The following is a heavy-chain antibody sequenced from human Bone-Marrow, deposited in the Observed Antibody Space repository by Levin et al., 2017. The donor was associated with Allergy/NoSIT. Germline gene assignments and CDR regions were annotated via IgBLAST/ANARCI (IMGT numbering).Heavy chain of an antibody. CDR3: ARYEGPTVTHGC. Sequence: MSSETLSLTCTVSGASLSSGDNYWSWIRQPPGKGLEWFGYISHRGRTYYNPSLKSRVTISVDTSKNQFSLKLTSVTAADTAVYYCARYEGPTVTHGCWGQGTLVTVSS. CDR2: ISHRGRT. CDR1: GASLSSGDNY. V-gene: IGHV4-30-4*01. D-gene: IGHD4-17*01. J-gene: IGHJ4*02.